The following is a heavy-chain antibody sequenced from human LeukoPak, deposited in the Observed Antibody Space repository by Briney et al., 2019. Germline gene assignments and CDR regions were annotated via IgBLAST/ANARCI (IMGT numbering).Heavy chain of an antibody. V-gene: IGHV1-18*01. CDR2: ISAYNGNT. J-gene: IGHJ4*02. CDR3: ARDSSSGHERGVFDY. D-gene: IGHD6-19*01. Sequence: ASVKVSCKASGYTFTSYGISWVRQAPGQGLEWMGWISAYNGNTNYAQKLQGRVTMTTDTSTSTAYMELRSLRSDDTAVYYCARDSSSGHERGVFDYWGQGTLVTVSS. CDR1: GYTFTSYG.